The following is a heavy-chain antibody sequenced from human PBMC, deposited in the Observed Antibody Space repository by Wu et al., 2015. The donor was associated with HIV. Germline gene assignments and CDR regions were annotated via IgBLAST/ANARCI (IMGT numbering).Heavy chain of an antibody. CDR2: INPDTGDT. V-gene: IGHV1-2*02. CDR3: ARDWRFRGVIDDLYMDV. CDR1: GYTFSDYY. D-gene: IGHD3-10*01. J-gene: IGHJ6*03. Sequence: VQLEQSGAQVQRSGASVTVSCKTSGYTFSDYYIHWVRQAPGQGLQWMGYINPDTGDTKYSQNFKGSVTMTRDTSLSTVYMVLTRPRLNDTAIYYCARDWRFRGVIDDLYMDVWGNGTTVVVSS.